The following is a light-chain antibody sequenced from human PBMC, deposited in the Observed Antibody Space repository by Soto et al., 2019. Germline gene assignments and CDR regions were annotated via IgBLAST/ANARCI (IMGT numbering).Light chain of an antibody. V-gene: IGLV1-44*01. J-gene: IGLJ3*02. Sequence: QSALTQPPSASGTPGQRVAISCSGSSSNIGSNAVNWYQQLPGAAPKLLIYKNNLRPSGVPDRFSGSKSGASASLAISGLQSEDEAHYYCAAWDDSLNAPVFGGGTKLTVL. CDR2: KNN. CDR1: SSNIGSNA. CDR3: AAWDDSLNAPV.